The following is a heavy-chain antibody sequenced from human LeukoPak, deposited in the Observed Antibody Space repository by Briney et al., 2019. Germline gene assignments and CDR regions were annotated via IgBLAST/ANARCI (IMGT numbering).Heavy chain of an antibody. J-gene: IGHJ6*02. CDR1: GFTFSSYW. D-gene: IGHD1-26*01. CDR3: ARAGGSYMAAGYYGMDV. Sequence: GGSLRLSCAASGFTFSSYWMSWVRQAPGKGLEWVANIKQDGSEKYYVDSVKGRFTISRDNAKNSLYLQMNSLRAEDTAVYYCARAGGSYMAAGYYGMDVWGQGTTVTVSS. CDR2: IKQDGSEK. V-gene: IGHV3-7*01.